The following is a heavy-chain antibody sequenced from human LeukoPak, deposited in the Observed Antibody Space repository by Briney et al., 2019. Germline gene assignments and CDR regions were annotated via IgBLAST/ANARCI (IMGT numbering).Heavy chain of an antibody. V-gene: IGHV3-30*18. Sequence: GGSLRLSCAASGFTFSTYGMHWVRQAPGKGLEWVAVISSDGSNKYYADSVKGRFTISRDNSKNTLYLQMNSLRPEDTAAYYCAKPYSSAPRRSDFDYWGQGTLVTVSS. D-gene: IGHD6-19*01. CDR2: ISSDGSNK. CDR1: GFTFSTYG. J-gene: IGHJ4*02. CDR3: AKPYSSAPRRSDFDY.